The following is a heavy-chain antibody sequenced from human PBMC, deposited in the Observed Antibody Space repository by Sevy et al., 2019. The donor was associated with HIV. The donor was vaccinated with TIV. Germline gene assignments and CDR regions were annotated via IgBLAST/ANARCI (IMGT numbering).Heavy chain of an antibody. CDR1: GFTFNTYA. Sequence: GGSLRLSCAASGFTFNTYAMHWVRQPPGKGLEWVAVIWNDGSEKYYADSVEGRFTISRDNSKNMLYLQMNSLRAEDTAVVFFGRDPLYHYGSGTFYRFYYGMDVWGQGTTVTVSS. V-gene: IGHV3-33*03. D-gene: IGHD3-10*01. CDR2: IWNDGSEK. J-gene: IGHJ6*02. CDR3: GRDPLYHYGSGTFYRFYYGMDV.